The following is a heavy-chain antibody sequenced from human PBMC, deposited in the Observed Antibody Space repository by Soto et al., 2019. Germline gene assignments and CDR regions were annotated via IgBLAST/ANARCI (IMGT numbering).Heavy chain of an antibody. CDR2: IYPGDSDT. CDR3: ARIDYPDRVEYYYHMDV. J-gene: IGHJ6*03. Sequence: GESLKISCKGSGFSFTSYWIAWVCQMPGKGLEWMGIIYPGDSDTRYSPSFQGQVTISADKSISTAYLQWGSLKASDTAMYYCARIDYPDRVEYYYHMDVWGTGTTVTVSS. V-gene: IGHV5-51*01. D-gene: IGHD4-17*01. CDR1: GFSFTSYW.